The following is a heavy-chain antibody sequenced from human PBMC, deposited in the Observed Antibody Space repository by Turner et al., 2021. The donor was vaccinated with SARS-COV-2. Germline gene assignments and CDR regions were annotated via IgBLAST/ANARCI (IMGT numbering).Heavy chain of an antibody. J-gene: IGHJ5*02. D-gene: IGHD2-2*01. CDR2: VEPEDGET. CDR1: GYTLTELS. CDR3: ATGYQLRVNWFDP. V-gene: IGHV1-24*01. Sequence: QVKPVQSGAEEKKPGASVKVSCKISGYTLTELSMYWGRQAPGKGLEWMGVVEPEDGETIYAQTFQGRVTMTEDTSTDTAYMELSSLRSEDTAVYYCATGYQLRVNWFDPWGQGTLVTVSS.